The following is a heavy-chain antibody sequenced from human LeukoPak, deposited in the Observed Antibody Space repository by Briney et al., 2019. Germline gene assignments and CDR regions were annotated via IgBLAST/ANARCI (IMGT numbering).Heavy chain of an antibody. CDR1: GYTFTGYY. CDR2: INPDSGGT. J-gene: IGHJ6*02. CDR3: ARDHCSANSCYEDYYNGVDV. D-gene: IGHD2-2*01. V-gene: IGHV1-2*02. Sequence: ASVKVSCKASGYTFTGYYLQWVRQAPGQGLEWMGWINPDSGGTEYAQKFQGRVTMTRDESISTAYMELSRLRSDDTAVYYCARDHCSANSCYEDYYNGVDVWGQGTTVTVSS.